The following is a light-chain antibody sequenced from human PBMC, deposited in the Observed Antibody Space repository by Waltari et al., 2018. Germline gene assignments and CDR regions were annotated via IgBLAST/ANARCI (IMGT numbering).Light chain of an antibody. CDR1: KGISSY. J-gene: IGKJ5*01. CDR2: TAS. CDR3: QQIKSYPLT. Sequence: DIQLTQSPSFLSASVGDRVTITCRASKGISSYLAWYQQKPGRAPKFLIYTASTLQSGVPSRFSGSGSGTEFTLTISSLQPEDFATYYCQQIKSYPLTFGQGTRLEIK. V-gene: IGKV1-9*01.